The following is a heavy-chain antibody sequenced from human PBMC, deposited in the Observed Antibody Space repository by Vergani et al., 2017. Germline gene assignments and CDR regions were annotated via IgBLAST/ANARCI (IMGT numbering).Heavy chain of an antibody. CDR3: AEGHGRDGYIPVAFDI. CDR2: ITPMLGIA. D-gene: IGHD5-24*01. CDR1: GFTFRSYA. V-gene: IGHV1-69*04. Sequence: QVQLVQSGVEVKKPGSSVKVSCKASGFTFRSYAMSWVRQAPGQGLEWMARITPMLGIAYYTQKLQGRVTMTADKSTRTAYMEVSSLRSEDTAVYYCAEGHGRDGYIPVAFDIWGQGTLVTVSS. J-gene: IGHJ3*02.